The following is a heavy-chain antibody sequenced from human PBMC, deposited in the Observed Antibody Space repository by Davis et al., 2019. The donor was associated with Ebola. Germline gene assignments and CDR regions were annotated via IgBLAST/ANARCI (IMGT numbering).Heavy chain of an antibody. V-gene: IGHV1-18*04. CDR3: AAGGSRGGFDI. Sequence: AASVKVSCKASGYTFTSYGISWVRQAPGQGLEWMGWINPHNGNTNYAQNVQGRVTMTTDTSTSTAYMELSSLRFDDSAVYYCAAGGSRGGFDIWGQGTMVTVSS. CDR2: INPHNGNT. D-gene: IGHD1-26*01. CDR1: GYTFTSYG. J-gene: IGHJ3*02.